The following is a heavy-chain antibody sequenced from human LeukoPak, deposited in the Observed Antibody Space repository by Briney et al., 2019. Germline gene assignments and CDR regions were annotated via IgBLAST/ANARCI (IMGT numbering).Heavy chain of an antibody. J-gene: IGHJ4*02. D-gene: IGHD3-22*01. CDR2: ISGSGGST. CDR3: ANAAGGGYYYDSSDLDY. CDR1: GFSFGNHA. Sequence: GRSLRLSCAASGFSFGNHAMHWVRQAPGKGLEWVSAISGSGGSTYYADSVKGRFTISRDNSKNTLYLQMNSLRAEDTAVYYCANAAGGGYYYDSSDLDYWGQGTLVTVSS. V-gene: IGHV3-23*01.